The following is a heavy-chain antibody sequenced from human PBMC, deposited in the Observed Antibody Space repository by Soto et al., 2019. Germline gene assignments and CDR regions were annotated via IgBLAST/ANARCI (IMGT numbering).Heavy chain of an antibody. CDR3: AXXXXXXXXDXSXGYYTXXYHYYHXDV. CDR2: ISAYNGNT. V-gene: IGHV1-18*01. J-gene: IGHJ6*03. D-gene: IGHD3-3*01. Sequence: GASVKVSCKASGYTFTSYGISWVRQAPGQGLEWMGWISAYNGNTNYAQKLQGRVTMTTDTSTSTAYMELRSLRSDDTAVYYCAXXXXXXXXDXSXGYYTXXYHYYHXDVWAKGTTVTVXX. CDR1: GYTFTSYG.